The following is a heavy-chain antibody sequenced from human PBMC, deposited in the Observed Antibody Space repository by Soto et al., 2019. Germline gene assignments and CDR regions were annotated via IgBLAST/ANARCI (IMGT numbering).Heavy chain of an antibody. J-gene: IGHJ4*02. CDR3: AKPPSEYSSSSVFGY. D-gene: IGHD6-6*01. V-gene: IGHV3-23*01. Sequence: GGSLRLSCAASGFTFSSYAMSWVRQAPGKGLEWVSAISGSGGSTYYADSVKGRFTISRDNSKNTLYLQMNSLRAEDTAVYYCAKPPSEYSSSSVFGYWGQGTLVTVSS. CDR1: GFTFSSYA. CDR2: ISGSGGST.